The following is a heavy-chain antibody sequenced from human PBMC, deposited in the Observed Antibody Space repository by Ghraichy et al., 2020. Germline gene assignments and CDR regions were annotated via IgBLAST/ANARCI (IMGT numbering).Heavy chain of an antibody. Sequence: LSLTCAASGFTFSSYSMNWVRQAPGKGLEWVSSISSSSSYIYYADSVKGRFTISRDNAKNSLYLQMNSLRAEDTAVYYCARDLKQWLVPTGYYYGMDVWGQGTTVTVSS. D-gene: IGHD6-19*01. CDR1: GFTFSSYS. CDR2: ISSSSSYI. CDR3: ARDLKQWLVPTGYYYGMDV. V-gene: IGHV3-21*01. J-gene: IGHJ6*02.